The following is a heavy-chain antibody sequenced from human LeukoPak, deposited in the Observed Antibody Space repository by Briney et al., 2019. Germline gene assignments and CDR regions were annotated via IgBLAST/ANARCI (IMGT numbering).Heavy chain of an antibody. CDR2: ISISGNTI. J-gene: IGHJ4*02. Sequence: PGGSLRLSCAASGFIFSGFEMHWVRQAPGKGLEWVSCISISGNTIHYADSVKGRFTISRDNARNSLYLQMNSLRAEDTAVYYCARDGPAYIFDYWGQGTRVTVSS. CDR1: GFIFSGFE. D-gene: IGHD2-21*01. CDR3: ARDGPAYIFDY. V-gene: IGHV3-48*03.